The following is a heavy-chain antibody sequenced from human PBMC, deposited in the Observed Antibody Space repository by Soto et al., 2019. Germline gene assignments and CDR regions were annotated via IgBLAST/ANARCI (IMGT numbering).Heavy chain of an antibody. V-gene: IGHV5-51*01. CDR2: IYPGDSDT. D-gene: IGHD3-10*01. CDR3: AGGGVRGVITRTRDYYGMDV. CDR1: GDSFTSYW. Sequence: GESLKISCKGSGDSFTSYWIGWVRQMPGKGLEWMGIIYPGDSDTRYSPSFQGQVTISADKSISTAYLQWSSLKASDTAMYYCAGGGVRGVITRTRDYYGMDVWGQGTTVTVS. J-gene: IGHJ6*02.